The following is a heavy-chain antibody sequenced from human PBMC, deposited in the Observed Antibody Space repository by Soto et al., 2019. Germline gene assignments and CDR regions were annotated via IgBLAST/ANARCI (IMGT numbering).Heavy chain of an antibody. Sequence: QVQLVESGGGVVQPGRSLRLSCAASGFTFSSYGMHWVRQATGKGLEWVAVISYDGSNKYYADSVKGRFTISRENSKSTLYLRMNSLRAEETAVYYCAKEAEMATTPLFDYWGQGTLVTVSS. V-gene: IGHV3-30*18. CDR3: AKEAEMATTPLFDY. CDR1: GFTFSSYG. D-gene: IGHD5-12*01. CDR2: ISYDGSNK. J-gene: IGHJ4*02.